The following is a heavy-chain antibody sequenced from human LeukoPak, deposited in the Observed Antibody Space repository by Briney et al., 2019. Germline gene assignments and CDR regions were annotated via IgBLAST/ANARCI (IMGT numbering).Heavy chain of an antibody. D-gene: IGHD1-26*01. Sequence: SETLSLTCTVSGDSVSSSNYYWAWIRQPPGKGLEWIGNIYYSGSTNYNPSLKSRVTMSVDTSKNQFSLKLSSVTAADTAVYYCARTWGGSPLSLDLWGRGTLVTVSS. CDR2: IYYSGST. CDR3: ARTWGGSPLSLDL. CDR1: GDSVSSSNYY. J-gene: IGHJ2*01. V-gene: IGHV4-39*07.